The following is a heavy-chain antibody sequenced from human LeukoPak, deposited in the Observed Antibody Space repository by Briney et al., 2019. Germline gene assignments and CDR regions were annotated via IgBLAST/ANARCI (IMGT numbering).Heavy chain of an antibody. CDR2: INHSGST. CDR1: GGSFSGYY. D-gene: IGHD6-13*01. CDR3: ARDLGMAAAALD. V-gene: IGHV4-34*01. J-gene: IGHJ4*02. Sequence: SETLSLTCAVYGGSFSGYYWSWIRQPPGKGLEWIGEINHSGSTNYNPSLKSRVTISVDTSKNQFSPKLSSVTAADTAVYYCARDLGMAAAALDWGQGTLVTVSS.